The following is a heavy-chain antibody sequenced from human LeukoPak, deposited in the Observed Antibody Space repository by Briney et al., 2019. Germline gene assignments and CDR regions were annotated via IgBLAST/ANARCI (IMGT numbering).Heavy chain of an antibody. CDR3: ARDPSRLLNGGRLDF. V-gene: IGHV3-30*04. CDR2: ISYDGRTT. Sequence: GRSLRLSCVASEFTFSSYAIHWVRQAPGKGLEWVSVISYDGRTTYLSDSVKGRFSTSRDNSKNTVNPQMNSLRDEDTAVYYCARDPSRLLNGGRLDFWGQGTLVTVSS. J-gene: IGHJ4*02. D-gene: IGHD7-27*01. CDR1: EFTFSSYA.